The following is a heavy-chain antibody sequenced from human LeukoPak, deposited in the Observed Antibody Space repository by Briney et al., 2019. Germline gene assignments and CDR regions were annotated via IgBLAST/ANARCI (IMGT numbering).Heavy chain of an antibody. J-gene: IGHJ4*02. Sequence: PGGSLRLSCAASGFTVSSNYMSWVRQAPGKGLEWVSVLYGGGTTYYADSVKGRFTISRDNSKNTLYLQMNSLRPEDTAVYYCAREVALNWGYYFDYWGQGTLVTVSS. V-gene: IGHV3-66*02. CDR3: AREVALNWGYYFDY. D-gene: IGHD7-27*01. CDR1: GFTVSSNY. CDR2: LYGGGTT.